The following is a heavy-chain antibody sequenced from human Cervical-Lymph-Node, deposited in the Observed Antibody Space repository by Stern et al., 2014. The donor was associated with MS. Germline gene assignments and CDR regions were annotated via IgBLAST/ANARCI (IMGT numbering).Heavy chain of an antibody. J-gene: IGHJ5*02. CDR1: GDSISSAPYY. Sequence: VQLEESGPGLLKPSQTLSLTCPLSGDSISSAPYYWAWIRQHPGKGLEWIAYMYYRGSPYYNPSLKSRVSTSVDTSQNQFSLRLTSVTAADTAVYFCARGDSSGYYPVSWGQGARVTVSS. D-gene: IGHD3-22*01. V-gene: IGHV4-31*03. CDR3: ARGDSSGYYPVS. CDR2: MYYRGSP.